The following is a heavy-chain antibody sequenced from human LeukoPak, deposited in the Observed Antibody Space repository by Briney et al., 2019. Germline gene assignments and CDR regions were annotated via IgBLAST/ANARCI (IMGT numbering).Heavy chain of an antibody. CDR2: INHSGST. CDR3: ARDRMVRGIDY. D-gene: IGHD3-10*01. J-gene: IGHJ4*02. Sequence: PSETLSLTCAVYGGSFSGYYWSWIRQPPGKGLEWIGEINHSGSTNYNPSLKSRVTISVDTSKNQFSLKLSSVTAADTAVYYCARDRMVRGIDYWGQGTLVTVSS. CDR1: GGSFSGYY. V-gene: IGHV4-34*01.